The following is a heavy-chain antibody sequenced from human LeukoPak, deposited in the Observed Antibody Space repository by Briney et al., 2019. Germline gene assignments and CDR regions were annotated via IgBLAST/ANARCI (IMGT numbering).Heavy chain of an antibody. CDR1: GGSISSSNDY. J-gene: IGHJ4*02. V-gene: IGHV4-39*02. D-gene: IGHD5-12*01. CDR3: ARRIIVATIDY. CDR2: IYYSGST. Sequence: SETLSLTCNVFGGSISSSNDYWAWIRQPPGKGLEWIGSIYYSGSTYINPSLKSRVTISADTPKNHFSLKMSSVTAADTAVYYCARRIIVATIDYWGQGILVTVSS.